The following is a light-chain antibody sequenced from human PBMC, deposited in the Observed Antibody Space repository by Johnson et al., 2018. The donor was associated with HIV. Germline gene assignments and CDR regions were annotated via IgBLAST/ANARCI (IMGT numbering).Light chain of an antibody. CDR1: SSNIGNNY. Sequence: VLTQPPSVSAAPGQKVTISCSGSSSNIGNNYVSWYQQLPGTAPKLLIYENNKRPSGIPDRFSGSKSGTSATLVITGLQTGDEADYYCGTWDSSLSAGYVFGTGTKVTVL. CDR2: ENN. J-gene: IGLJ1*01. V-gene: IGLV1-51*02. CDR3: GTWDSSLSAGYV.